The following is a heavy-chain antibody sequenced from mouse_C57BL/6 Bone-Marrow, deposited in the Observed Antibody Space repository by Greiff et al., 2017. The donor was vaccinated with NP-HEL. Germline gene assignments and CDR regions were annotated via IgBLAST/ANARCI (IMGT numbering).Heavy chain of an antibody. CDR2: IDPSDSYT. V-gene: IGHV1-69*01. Sequence: VQLQQPGAELVMPGASVKLSCKASGYTFTSYWMHWVKQRPGQGLEWIGEIDPSDSYTNYNQKFKGKSTLTVDNSSSTAYMQLSSLTSEDSAVYYCARWGYRNRGAMDYWGQGTSVTVSS. J-gene: IGHJ4*01. CDR3: ARWGYRNRGAMDY. CDR1: GYTFTSYW. D-gene: IGHD2-14*01.